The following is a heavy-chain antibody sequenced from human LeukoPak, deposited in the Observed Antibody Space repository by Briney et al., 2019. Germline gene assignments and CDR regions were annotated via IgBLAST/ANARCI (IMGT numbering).Heavy chain of an antibody. V-gene: IGHV4-34*01. Sequence: SETLSLTCAVYGESFSGYYWSWIRQPPGKGLEWIGEINHSGSTNYNPSLKSRVTISVDTSKNQFSLKLSSVTAADTAVYYCARTRYYDFWSGYRYIYYYYMDVWGKGTTVTVSS. D-gene: IGHD3-3*01. CDR2: INHSGST. J-gene: IGHJ6*03. CDR3: ARTRYYDFWSGYRYIYYYYMDV. CDR1: GESFSGYY.